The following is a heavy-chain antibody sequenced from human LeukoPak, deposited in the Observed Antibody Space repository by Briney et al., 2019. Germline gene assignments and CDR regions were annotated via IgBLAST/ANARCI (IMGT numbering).Heavy chain of an antibody. J-gene: IGHJ6*03. CDR2: ISYDGSNK. Sequence: GGSLRLSCAASGFTFGSYGMHWVRQAPGKGLEWVAVISYDGSNKYYADSVKGRFTISRDNSKNTLYLQMNSLRAEDTAVYYCAKGGGYEAQYYYYYLDVWGKGTTVTISS. D-gene: IGHD5-12*01. CDR1: GFTFGSYG. V-gene: IGHV3-30*18. CDR3: AKGGGYEAQYYYYYLDV.